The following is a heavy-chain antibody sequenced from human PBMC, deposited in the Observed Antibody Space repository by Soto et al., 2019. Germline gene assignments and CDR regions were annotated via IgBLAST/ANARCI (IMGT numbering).Heavy chain of an antibody. Sequence: SETLSLTCTVSGGSVTNSSYYWGWIRQSPGKGLEWIGSVYYRGRSYSKSSVKSRVTISVDTSKNRFSLSLNSVTASDTAVYFCVSQRTTVPTQAYVDYWGPGALVTVSS. J-gene: IGHJ4*02. V-gene: IGHV4-39*01. D-gene: IGHD4-17*01. CDR2: VYYRGRS. CDR1: GGSVTNSSYY. CDR3: VSQRTTVPTQAYVDY.